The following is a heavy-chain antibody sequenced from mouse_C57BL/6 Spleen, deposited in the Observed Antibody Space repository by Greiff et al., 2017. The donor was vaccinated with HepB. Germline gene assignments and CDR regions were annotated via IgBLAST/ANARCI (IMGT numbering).Heavy chain of an antibody. CDR3: ARGGEAQAGYDSDY. Sequence: VQLHQSGPELVKPGASVKISCKASGYAFSSSWLNWVKQRPGKGLEWIGRIYPGDGDTNYNGKFKGKATLTADKSSSTAYMQLSSLTSEDSAVYFCARGGEAQAGYDSDYWGQGTTLTVSS. V-gene: IGHV1-82*01. CDR2: IYPGDGDT. D-gene: IGHD2-14*01. CDR1: GYAFSSSW. J-gene: IGHJ2*01.